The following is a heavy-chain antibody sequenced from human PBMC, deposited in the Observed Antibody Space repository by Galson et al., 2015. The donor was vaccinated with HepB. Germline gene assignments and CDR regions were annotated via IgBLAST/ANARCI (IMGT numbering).Heavy chain of an antibody. Sequence: SLRLSCAASGFTFSSYSMNWVRQAPGKGLEWVSSISSSSSFIYYADSVKGRFTISRDNAKNSLYLQMNSLRAEDTAVYYCARVGDALSDASDIWGQGTMVTVSS. D-gene: IGHD3-16*01. J-gene: IGHJ3*02. CDR2: ISSSSSFI. V-gene: IGHV3-21*01. CDR1: GFTFSSYS. CDR3: ARVGDALSDASDI.